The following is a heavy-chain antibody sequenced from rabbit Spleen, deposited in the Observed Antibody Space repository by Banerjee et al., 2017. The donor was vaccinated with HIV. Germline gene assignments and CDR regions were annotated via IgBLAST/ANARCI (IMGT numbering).Heavy chain of an antibody. CDR1: GFDFSTYG. J-gene: IGHJ6*01. Sequence: QEQLVESGGGLVQPGESLKLFCKASGFDFSTYGLSWVRQAPGKGLEWIACIATGSSGFTYYASWAKGRFTCSKASSTTVTLQMTSLTAADTATYFCARDTGTSFSTYGMDLWGPGTLVTVS. CDR3: ARDTGTSFSTYGMDL. V-gene: IGHV1S45*01. D-gene: IGHD8-1*01. CDR2: IATGSSGFT.